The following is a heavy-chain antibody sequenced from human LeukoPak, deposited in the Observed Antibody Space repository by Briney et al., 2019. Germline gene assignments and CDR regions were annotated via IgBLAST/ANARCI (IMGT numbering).Heavy chain of an antibody. CDR2: ISASGGST. Sequence: SGGSLRLSCAASGFTFSSYAMSWVRQAPGKGLEWVSAISASGGSTYYADSVKGRFTISRDNSKNTLYLQMNSLRSDDTAVYYCARGRSGWTGGYYYMDVWGKGTTVTISS. J-gene: IGHJ6*03. CDR1: GFTFSSYA. CDR3: ARGRSGWTGGYYYMDV. D-gene: IGHD6-19*01. V-gene: IGHV3-23*01.